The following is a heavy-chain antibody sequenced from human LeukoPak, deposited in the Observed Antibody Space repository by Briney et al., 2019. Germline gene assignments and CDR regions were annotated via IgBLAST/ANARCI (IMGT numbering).Heavy chain of an antibody. CDR1: GFTFSSYA. CDR2: ISGSGGST. Sequence: GGSLRLSCAASGFTFSSYAMSWVRQAPGKGLGWVSAISGSGGSTYYADSVKGRFTISRDNSKNTLYLQMNSLRAEDTAVYYCAKDLYSSGWLYYYYGMDVWGQGTTVTVSS. J-gene: IGHJ6*02. D-gene: IGHD6-19*01. V-gene: IGHV3-23*01. CDR3: AKDLYSSGWLYYYYGMDV.